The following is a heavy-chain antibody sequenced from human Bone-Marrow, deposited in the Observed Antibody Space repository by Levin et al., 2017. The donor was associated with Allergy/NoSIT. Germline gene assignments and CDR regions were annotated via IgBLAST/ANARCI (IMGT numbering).Heavy chain of an antibody. J-gene: IGHJ5*02. CDR1: GFSLRSSGMG. CDR3: AHRPPGGYNWNNNWFDP. CDR2: IYWDDEK. Sequence: QTLSLTCSFSGFSLRSSGMGVGWFRQPPGKALEWLTLIYWDDEKRYSPSLKSRLTITKDTSKNQVVLTMTNMDPVDTATYYCAHRPPGGYNWNNNWFDPWGQGTLVIVSS. D-gene: IGHD1/OR15-1a*01. V-gene: IGHV2-5*02.